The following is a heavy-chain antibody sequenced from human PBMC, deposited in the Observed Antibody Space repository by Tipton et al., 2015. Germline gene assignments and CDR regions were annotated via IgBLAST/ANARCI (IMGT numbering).Heavy chain of an antibody. CDR2: ISWNSGNI. Sequence: SLRLSCAASGFTFDDYAMHWVRQAPGKGLEWVSGISWNSGNIGYADSVKGRFTISRDNAKNTVYLQMNGLGAEDTAVYYCVRDGDRYDFDFWGQGTLVTVSS. D-gene: IGHD5-24*01. V-gene: IGHV3-9*01. CDR3: VRDGDRYDFDF. J-gene: IGHJ4*02. CDR1: GFTFDDYA.